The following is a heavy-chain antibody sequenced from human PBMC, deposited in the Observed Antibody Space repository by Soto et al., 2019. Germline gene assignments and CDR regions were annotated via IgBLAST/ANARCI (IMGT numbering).Heavy chain of an antibody. D-gene: IGHD6-19*01. CDR2: ISSSST. J-gene: IGHJ4*02. Sequence: EVQLVESGGGLVQPGGSLRLSCAASGFSFSTFGMNWVRQAPGKGLEWVSYISSSSTYYADSVKGRFTISRDEAKNSLFLQMNSLRAEDTAVYYCASLQSSAWYKTSFDFWGQGTLVTVSS. V-gene: IGHV3-48*01. CDR3: ASLQSSAWYKTSFDF. CDR1: GFSFSTFG.